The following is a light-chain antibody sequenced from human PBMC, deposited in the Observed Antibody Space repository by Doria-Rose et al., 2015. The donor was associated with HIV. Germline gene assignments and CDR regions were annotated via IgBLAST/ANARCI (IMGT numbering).Light chain of an antibody. CDR1: QSFSSTY. Sequence: TPSPGTLSLSPGERATLSCRASQSFSSTYLAWYQQKPSQAPSLLIYDGSTRATGIPDRFSASGSGTDFTLTINRLEPEDFALYYCHQYGTSWTFGQGTKVEI. J-gene: IGKJ1*01. CDR3: HQYGTSWT. V-gene: IGKV3-20*01. CDR2: DGS.